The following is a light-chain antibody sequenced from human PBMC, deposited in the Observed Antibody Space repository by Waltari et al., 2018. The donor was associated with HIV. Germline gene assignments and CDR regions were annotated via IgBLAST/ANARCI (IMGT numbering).Light chain of an antibody. J-gene: IGLJ3*02. CDR2: YDD. Sequence: QSVMPQPPSVSAAPRQRVTISCSGSSSNIGKNAVNWYQQIPGTAPRLLIYYDDLVPSGVSDRFSGSKSGTSASLAISGLQSEDEADYYCAAWDDTLNGLVFGGGTKLTVL. V-gene: IGLV1-36*01. CDR3: AAWDDTLNGLV. CDR1: SSNIGKNA.